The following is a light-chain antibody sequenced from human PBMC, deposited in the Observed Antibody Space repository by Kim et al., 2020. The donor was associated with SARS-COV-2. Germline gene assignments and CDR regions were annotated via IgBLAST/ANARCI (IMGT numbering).Light chain of an antibody. Sequence: DIQMTQSPSTLSASVGDRVTITCRASQSISSWLAWYQQKPGKAPKILIYKASSLESGVPSRFSCSGTGTEFTLSISSLQPDDFATYNCQQYNSYSPPYTFGQGTKREIK. CDR1: QSISSW. CDR3: QQYNSYSPPYT. CDR2: KAS. J-gene: IGKJ2*01. V-gene: IGKV1-5*03.